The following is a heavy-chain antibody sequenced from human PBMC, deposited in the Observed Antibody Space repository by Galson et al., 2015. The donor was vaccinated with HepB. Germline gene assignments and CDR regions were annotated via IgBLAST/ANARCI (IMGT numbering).Heavy chain of an antibody. CDR3: ARDFRLRGISADY. CDR1: GFTFSTYS. J-gene: IGHJ4*02. D-gene: IGHD2-15*01. CDR2: ISSGSSYI. V-gene: IGHV3-21*01. Sequence: SLRLSCAASGFTFSTYSMNWVRQAPGEGLEWVSFISSGSSYIYYADSVKGRFTISRDNAKNSLYLQMNSLRAEDTAVYYCARDFRLRGISADYWGQGTLVTVSS.